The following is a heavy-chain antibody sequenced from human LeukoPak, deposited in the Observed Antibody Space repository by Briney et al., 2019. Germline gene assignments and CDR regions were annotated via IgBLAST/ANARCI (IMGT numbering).Heavy chain of an antibody. J-gene: IGHJ4*02. D-gene: IGHD2-2*01. CDR2: VSSSGSTI. CDR3: AKNRYQLPIGFDY. V-gene: IGHV3-11*01. CDR1: GFTFSDYY. Sequence: GGSLRLSCAASGFTFSDYYMSWIRQAPGKGLEWVSYVSSSGSTIYYADSVKGRFTISRDNAKNSLYLQMNSLRAEDTAVYFCAKNRYQLPIGFDYWGQGTLVTVSS.